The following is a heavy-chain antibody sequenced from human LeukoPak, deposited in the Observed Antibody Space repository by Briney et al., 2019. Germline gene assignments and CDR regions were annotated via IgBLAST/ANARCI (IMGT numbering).Heavy chain of an antibody. J-gene: IGHJ4*02. CDR3: ASSWMATTYYFDY. V-gene: IGHV3-23*01. CDR2: ISGSGGST. Sequence: GGSLRLSCAASGFTFSSYAMSWVRQAPGKGLEWVSAISGSGGSTYYADSVKGRFTISRDNSKNTLYLQMNSLRAEDTAVYYCASSWMATTYYFDYWGQGTLVTVSS. CDR1: GFTFSSYA. D-gene: IGHD5-24*01.